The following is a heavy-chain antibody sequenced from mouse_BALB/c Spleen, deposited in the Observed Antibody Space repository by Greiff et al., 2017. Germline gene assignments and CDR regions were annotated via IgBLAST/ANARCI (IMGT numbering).Heavy chain of an antibody. D-gene: IGHD1-1*01. Sequence: VQLQQSGAELARPGASVKMSCKASGYTFTSYTMHWVKQRPGQGLEWIGYINPSSGYTNYNQKFKDKATLTADKSSSTAYMQLSSLTSEDSAVYYCARGVLYYYAMDYWGQGTSVTVSS. J-gene: IGHJ4*01. CDR1: GYTFTSYT. CDR3: ARGVLYYYAMDY. CDR2: INPSSGYT. V-gene: IGHV1-4*01.